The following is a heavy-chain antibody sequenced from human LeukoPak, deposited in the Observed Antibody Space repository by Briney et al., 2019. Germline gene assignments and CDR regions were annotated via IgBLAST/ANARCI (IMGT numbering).Heavy chain of an antibody. J-gene: IGHJ4*02. Sequence: PSETLSLTCTVSGGSISSYYWHWIRQPPGKGLEWIGYIYSSGNTNYNPSLKSRVTISLDTSKNQFSLKLSSVTAADTAVYYCARAIQLWLLDYWGQGTLVTVSS. CDR1: GGSISSYY. D-gene: IGHD5-18*01. CDR3: ARAIQLWLLDY. CDR2: IYSSGNT. V-gene: IGHV4-59*08.